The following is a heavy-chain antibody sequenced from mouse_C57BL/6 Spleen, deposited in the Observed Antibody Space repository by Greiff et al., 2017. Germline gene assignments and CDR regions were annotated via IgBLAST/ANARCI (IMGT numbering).Heavy chain of an antibody. CDR3: ARGDTPYAMDY. V-gene: IGHV3-1*01. CDR1: GYSITSGYD. CDR2: ISYSGST. J-gene: IGHJ4*01. Sequence: EVMLVESGPGMVKPSQSLSLTCTVTGYSITSGYDWHWIRHFPGNKLEWMGYISYSGSTNYNPSLKSRISITHDTSKNHFFLKLNSVTTEDTATSYCARGDTPYAMDYWGQGTSVTVSS. D-gene: IGHD5-1-1*01.